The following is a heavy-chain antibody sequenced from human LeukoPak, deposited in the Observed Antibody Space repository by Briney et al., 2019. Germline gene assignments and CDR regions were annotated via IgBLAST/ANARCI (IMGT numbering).Heavy chain of an antibody. CDR3: AKGSAGGRPYYFDY. Sequence: GGSLRLSCAASGFTFRSYAMSWVRQAPGKGLDWVSAIDPSGKYTYYADSVKGRFTVSRDNSKNTLYLQMNSLIAEDPAIYYCAKGSAGGRPYYFDYWGQGALVTVSS. V-gene: IGHV3-23*05. CDR2: IDPSGKYT. CDR1: GFTFRSYA. D-gene: IGHD3-10*01. J-gene: IGHJ4*02.